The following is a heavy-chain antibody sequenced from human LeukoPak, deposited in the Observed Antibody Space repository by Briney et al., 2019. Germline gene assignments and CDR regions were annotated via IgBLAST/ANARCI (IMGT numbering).Heavy chain of an antibody. CDR2: ISSSSSTI. V-gene: IGHV3-48*01. J-gene: IGHJ4*02. CDR1: RFTFSSYS. Sequence: PGGSLRLSCTASRFTFSSYSMNWVRQAPGKGLEWVSYISSSSSTIYYPDSVKGRFTISRDNAKNSLYLQMNSLRAEDTAVYYCARHVRFEGVGYWGQGTLVTVSS. D-gene: IGHD3-3*01. CDR3: ARHVRFEGVGY.